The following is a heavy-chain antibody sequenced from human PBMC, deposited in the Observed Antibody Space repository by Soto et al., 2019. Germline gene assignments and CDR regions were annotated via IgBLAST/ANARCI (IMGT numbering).Heavy chain of an antibody. CDR1: GFTFSSYG. D-gene: IGHD3-10*01. CDR2: ISYDGSNK. Sequence: QVQLVESGGGVVQPGRSLRLSCAASGFTFSSYGMHWVRQAPGKGLEWVAVISYDGSNKYYADSVKGRFTISRDNSKNTLYLQMNSLRAEDTAVYYCANALSPKPSARYFDLWGRGTLVTVSS. J-gene: IGHJ2*01. V-gene: IGHV3-30*18. CDR3: ANALSPKPSARYFDL.